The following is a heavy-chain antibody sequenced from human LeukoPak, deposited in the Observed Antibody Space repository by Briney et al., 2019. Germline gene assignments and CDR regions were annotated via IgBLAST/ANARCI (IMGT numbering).Heavy chain of an antibody. CDR2: MNPNTGKS. V-gene: IGHV1-8*01. J-gene: IGHJ5*02. Sequence: ASVKVSCKASGYTFINYDINWVRQAAGQGLEWMAWMNPNTGKSGYAQRFQGRVTVTRDTSIDTAYMELSNLGSDGTAVYYCARKTCTSTSCLHPWGQGTLVTVSS. D-gene: IGHD2-2*01. CDR3: ARKTCTSTSCLHP. CDR1: GYTFINYD.